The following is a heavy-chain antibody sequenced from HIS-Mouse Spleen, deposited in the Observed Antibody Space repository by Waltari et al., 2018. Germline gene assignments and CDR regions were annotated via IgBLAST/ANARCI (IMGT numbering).Heavy chain of an antibody. CDR1: GYTFTSYD. J-gene: IGHJ4*02. CDR3: ARGHDYSNYFDY. V-gene: IGHV1-8*01. CDR2: MNPNSGNT. Sequence: QVQLVQSGAEVKKPGASVKVSCKSSGYTFTSYDINWVRQATGQGLEWMGWMNPNSGNTGYAQKFQGRVTMTRNTSLSTAYMELSSLRSEDTAVYYCARGHDYSNYFDYWGQGTLVTVSS. D-gene: IGHD4-4*01.